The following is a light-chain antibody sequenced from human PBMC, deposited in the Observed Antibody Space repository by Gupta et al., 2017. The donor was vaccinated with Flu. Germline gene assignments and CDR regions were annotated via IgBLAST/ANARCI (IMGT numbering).Light chain of an antibody. V-gene: IGLV2-14*03. J-gene: IGLJ3*02. CDR2: DVS. CDR3: SSSTTRSTRWV. CDR1: ISDVGGYKY. Sequence: QSALTQPASVSGSPGQSITISCTGTISDVGGYKYVSWYQQYPGKAPKLMIYDVSDRPSGVSDRFAGYKSGNKAYPKISGLQAEDEAKDYCSSSTTRSTRWVFGGGTNLTVL.